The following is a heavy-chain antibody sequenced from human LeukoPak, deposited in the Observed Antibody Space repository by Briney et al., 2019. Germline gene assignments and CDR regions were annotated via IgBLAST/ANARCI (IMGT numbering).Heavy chain of an antibody. CDR3: ARGDGYTKMGSFDY. CDR2: LHYGGST. CDR1: GGSISSGGYY. D-gene: IGHD5-24*01. J-gene: IGHJ4*02. Sequence: PSQTLSLTCTVSGGSISSGGYYWNWIRQHPGKGLEWIGYLHYGGSTYYNPSLKSRVTISVDTSKNQFSLNLRSVTAADTAVYYCARGDGYTKMGSFDYWGQGTLVTVSS. V-gene: IGHV4-31*03.